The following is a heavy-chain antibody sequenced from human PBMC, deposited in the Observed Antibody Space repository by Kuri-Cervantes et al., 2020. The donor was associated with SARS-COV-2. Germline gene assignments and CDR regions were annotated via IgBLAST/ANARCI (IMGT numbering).Heavy chain of an antibody. CDR1: GFSLSNARMG. V-gene: IGHV2-26*01. CDR2: IFSNDEK. Sequence: SGPTLVKPTETLTLTCTVSGFSLSNARMGVSWIRQPPGKALEWLAHIFSNDEKSYSTSLKSRLTIPKDTSKSQVVLTMTNMDPVDTATYYCARVQATTVIADFWGQGTLVTVSS. CDR3: ARVQATTVIADF. D-gene: IGHD4-11*01. J-gene: IGHJ4*02.